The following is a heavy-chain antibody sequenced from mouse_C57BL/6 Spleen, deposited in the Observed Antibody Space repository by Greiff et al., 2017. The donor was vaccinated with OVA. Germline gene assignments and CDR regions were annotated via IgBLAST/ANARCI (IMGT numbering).Heavy chain of an antibody. CDR1: GYTFTSYW. CDR3: ARDDSNYPYYFDY. Sequence: VQLQQPGAELVRPGSSVKLSCKASGYTFTSYWMHWVKQRPIQGLEWIGNIDPSDSETHYNQKFKDKATLTVDKSSSTAYMQLSSLTSEDSAVYYCARDDSNYPYYFDYWGQGTTLTVSS. J-gene: IGHJ2*01. V-gene: IGHV1-52*01. CDR2: IDPSDSET. D-gene: IGHD2-5*01.